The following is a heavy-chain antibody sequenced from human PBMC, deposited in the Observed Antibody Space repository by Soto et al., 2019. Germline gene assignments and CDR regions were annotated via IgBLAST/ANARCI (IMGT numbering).Heavy chain of an antibody. CDR2: ISGSGGST. J-gene: IGHJ6*03. D-gene: IGHD2-2*01. CDR1: GFTFSSYA. Sequence: GGSLRLSCAASGFTFSSYAMSWVRQAPGKGLEWVSAISGSGGSTYYADSVKGRFTIPRDNSKNTLYLQMNSLRAEDTAVYYCAKRYCSSTSCSPPYYYYYMDVWGKGTTVTVSS. CDR3: AKRYCSSTSCSPPYYYYYMDV. V-gene: IGHV3-23*01.